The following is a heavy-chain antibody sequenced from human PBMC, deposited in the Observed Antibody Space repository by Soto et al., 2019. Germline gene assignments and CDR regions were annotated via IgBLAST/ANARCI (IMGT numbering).Heavy chain of an antibody. V-gene: IGHV1-3*01. Sequence: ASGKVSCKASGYTFSSYAMHWLRQAPGQRLEWMGWINAGYGNTKSSQKFQDRVTISRDTSASTAYMELTSLRSEDTAVYYCARDTGDGTFDFWGQGTLVTVSS. D-gene: IGHD7-27*01. CDR2: INAGYGNT. CDR3: ARDTGDGTFDF. CDR1: GYTFSSYA. J-gene: IGHJ4*02.